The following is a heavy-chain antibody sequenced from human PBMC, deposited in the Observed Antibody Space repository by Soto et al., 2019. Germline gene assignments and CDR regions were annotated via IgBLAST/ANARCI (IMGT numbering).Heavy chain of an antibody. CDR1: GGSISSSSYY. D-gene: IGHD6-19*01. J-gene: IGHJ4*02. V-gene: IGHV4-39*02. CDR2: IYYSGST. Sequence: QLQLQESGPGLVKPSETLSLTCTVSGGSISSSSYYWGWIRQPPGKGLEWIGSIYYSGSTYYNPSPKSRLTISVDTAKNHFSLTLSSVTAADTAVYYCATVAGQTCDYWGQGTLVTVSS. CDR3: ATVAGQTCDY.